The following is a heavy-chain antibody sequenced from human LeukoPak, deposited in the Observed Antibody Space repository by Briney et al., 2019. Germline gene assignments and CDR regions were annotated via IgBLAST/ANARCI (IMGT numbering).Heavy chain of an antibody. J-gene: IGHJ3*02. V-gene: IGHV5-51*01. Sequence: GESLKISCKGSGYRFSTYWIGWVRQMSGKGLEWMGIIYPGDSDTRYSPSFQGQVTISADKSISTAYLQWSSLKASDTAMYYCAGTIRYCSGGSCYSDAFDIWGQGTMVTVSS. CDR3: AGTIRYCSGGSCYSDAFDI. CDR1: GYRFSTYW. CDR2: IYPGDSDT. D-gene: IGHD2-15*01.